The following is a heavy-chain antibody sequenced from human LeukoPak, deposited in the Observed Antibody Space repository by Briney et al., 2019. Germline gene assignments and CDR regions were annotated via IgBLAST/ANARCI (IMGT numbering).Heavy chain of an antibody. D-gene: IGHD3-10*01. CDR3: AKTPLWSRFDY. CDR1: GFTFSSYE. J-gene: IGHJ4*02. V-gene: IGHV3-48*03. Sequence: GGSLRLSCAASGFTFSSYEMNWVRQAPGKGLEWVSYISSSGSTIYYADSVKGRFTISRDNAKSSLYLQMNSLRAEDTAVYYCAKTPLWSRFDYWGQGTLVTVSS. CDR2: ISSSGSTI.